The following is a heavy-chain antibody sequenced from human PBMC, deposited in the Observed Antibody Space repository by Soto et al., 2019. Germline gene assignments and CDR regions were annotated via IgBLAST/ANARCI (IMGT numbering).Heavy chain of an antibody. J-gene: IGHJ5*02. V-gene: IGHV1-18*01. CDR3: ARSVGYCSGGSCRGWFHP. CDR2: ISAYNGNT. Sequence: QVQLVQSGAEVKKPGASVKVSCKASGYTFTSYGISWVRQAPGQGLEWMGWISAYNGNTNYAQKLKDRVTMTTDTSKSTAYMELRSLRYDATAVYYCARSVGYCSGGSCRGWFHPWGQGTLVTVSA. CDR1: GYTFTSYG. D-gene: IGHD2-15*01.